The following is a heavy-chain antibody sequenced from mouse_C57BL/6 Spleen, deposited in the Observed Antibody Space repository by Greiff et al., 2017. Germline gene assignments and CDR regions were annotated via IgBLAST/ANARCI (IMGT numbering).Heavy chain of an antibody. Sequence: QVQLQQPGAELVKPGASVKMSCKASGYTFTSYWITWVKQRPGQGLEWIGDIYPGSGSTNYNEKFKSKATLTVDTSTSTAYMQRSSLTSEDSAVYYCARGGPYYFDYWGQGTTLTVSS. CDR3: ARGGPYYFDY. CDR2: IYPGSGST. CDR1: GYTFTSYW. V-gene: IGHV1-55*01. J-gene: IGHJ2*01.